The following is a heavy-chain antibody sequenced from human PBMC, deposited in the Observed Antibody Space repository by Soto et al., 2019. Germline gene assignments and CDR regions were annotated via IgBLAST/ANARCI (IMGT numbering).Heavy chain of an antibody. D-gene: IGHD2-15*01. J-gene: IGHJ5*02. Sequence: PGGSLRLSCAASGFTFSSYAMSWVRQATGKGLEWVSAISGSGGSTYYADSVKGRFTISRDNSKNTLYLQMNSLRAEDTAVYYYAKDETPGVVAATGGFAPWGQGPLVTVSS. V-gene: IGHV3-23*01. CDR2: ISGSGGST. CDR3: AKDETPGVVAATGGFAP. CDR1: GFTFSSYA.